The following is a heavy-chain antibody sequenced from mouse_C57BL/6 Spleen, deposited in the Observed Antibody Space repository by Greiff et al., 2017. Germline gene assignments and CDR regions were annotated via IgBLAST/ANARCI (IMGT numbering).Heavy chain of an antibody. CDR1: GFTFSDYG. J-gene: IGHJ3*01. CDR2: ISSGSSTI. Sequence: EVQLVESGGGLVKPGGSLKLSCAASGFTFSDYGMHWVRQAPEKGLEWVAYISSGSSTIYYADTVKGRFTISRDNAKNTLFLQMTSLRSEDTAMFYCARPAYYEYLSWFAYWGQGTPVTVSA. V-gene: IGHV5-17*01. D-gene: IGHD2-4*01. CDR3: ARPAYYEYLSWFAY.